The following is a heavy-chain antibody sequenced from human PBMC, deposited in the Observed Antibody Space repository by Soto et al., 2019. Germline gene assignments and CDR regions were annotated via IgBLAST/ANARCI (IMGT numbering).Heavy chain of an antibody. V-gene: IGHV3-23*01. CDR2: ISGSGGST. Sequence: GGSLRLSCAASGFTFSSYAMSWVRQAPGKGLEWVSAISGSGGSTYYADSVKGRFTISRDNSKNTLYLQMNSLRAEDTAVYYCEKDLKVTMIVVVTPFDYWGQGTLVTVSS. CDR3: EKDLKVTMIVVVTPFDY. D-gene: IGHD3-22*01. CDR1: GFTFSSYA. J-gene: IGHJ4*02.